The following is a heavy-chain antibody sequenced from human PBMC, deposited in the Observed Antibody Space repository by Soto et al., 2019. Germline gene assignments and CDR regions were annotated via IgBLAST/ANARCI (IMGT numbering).Heavy chain of an antibody. J-gene: IGHJ4*02. V-gene: IGHV3-9*01. CDR3: VKDRATCGPVDY. Sequence: EVQLVESGGGLVQPGRSLRLSCAASGFSFDDYAMHWVRQAPGKGLEWVSGISWNSGNIGYADSVKGRFTISRDNAKNSLYLPMNNLRPEDTALYYCVKDRATCGPVDYWGQGTLVTVSS. CDR1: GFSFDDYA. CDR2: ISWNSGNI. D-gene: IGHD2-21*01.